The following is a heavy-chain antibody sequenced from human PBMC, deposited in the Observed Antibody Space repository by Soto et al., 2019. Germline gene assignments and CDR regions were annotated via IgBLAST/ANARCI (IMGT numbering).Heavy chain of an antibody. J-gene: IGHJ4*02. CDR3: ARAGLHSNYCSSTSCKSFDY. CDR2: INHSGST. CDR1: GGSFSGYY. D-gene: IGHD2-2*01. Sequence: QVQLQQWGAGLLKPSETLSLTCAVYGGSFSGYYWSWIRQPPGKGLEWIGEINHSGSTNYNPSLKSRVTISVDTSKNQFSLKLSSVTAADTAVYYCARAGLHSNYCSSTSCKSFDYWGQGTLVTVSS. V-gene: IGHV4-34*01.